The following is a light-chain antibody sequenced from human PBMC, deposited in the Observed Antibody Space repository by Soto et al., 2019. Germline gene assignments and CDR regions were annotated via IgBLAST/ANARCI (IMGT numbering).Light chain of an antibody. Sequence: QSALTQPPSASGSPGQSVTISCTGTSSDVGGYNYVSWYQQHPGQAPKLIIYEVSTRPSGVPARFSGSKSGNTASLTVSGLQAEDDAGYYCSSYAGSNTVVFGGGTQVTVL. CDR1: SSDVGGYNY. J-gene: IGLJ2*01. CDR2: EVS. CDR3: SSYAGSNTVV. V-gene: IGLV2-8*01.